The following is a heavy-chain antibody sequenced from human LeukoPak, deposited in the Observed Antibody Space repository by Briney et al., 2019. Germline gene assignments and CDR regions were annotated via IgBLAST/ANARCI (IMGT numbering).Heavy chain of an antibody. J-gene: IGHJ5*02. CDR3: ARGGGSSWYNWFDP. D-gene: IGHD6-13*01. Sequence: SETLSLTCTVSGGSISSNHYYWSWIRQPPGKGLEWIGEINHSGSTNYNPSLKSRVTISVDTSKNQFSLKLSSVTAADTAVYYCARGGGSSWYNWFDPWGQGTLVTVSS. CDR2: INHSGST. V-gene: IGHV4-39*07. CDR1: GGSISSNHYY.